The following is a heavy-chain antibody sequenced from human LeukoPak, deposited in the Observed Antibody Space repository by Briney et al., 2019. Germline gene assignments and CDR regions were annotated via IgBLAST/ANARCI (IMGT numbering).Heavy chain of an antibody. CDR1: GFTFSSYG. D-gene: IGHD1-26*01. CDR3: AKLWRGSHPRYFDH. Sequence: PGGSLRLSCAASGFTFSSYGMHRVRQAPGKGLEWVAVISYDGSNKYYADSVKGRFTISRDNSKNTLYLQMNSLRAEDTAVYYCAKLWRGSHPRYFDHWGQGTLVIVSS. J-gene: IGHJ4*02. V-gene: IGHV3-30*18. CDR2: ISYDGSNK.